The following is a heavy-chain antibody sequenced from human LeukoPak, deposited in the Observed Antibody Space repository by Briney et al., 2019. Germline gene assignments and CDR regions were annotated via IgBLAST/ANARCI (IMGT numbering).Heavy chain of an antibody. J-gene: IGHJ6*02. CDR3: ARHLLGYCSSTSCPAYGMDV. CDR2: INPNSGGT. CDR1: GYTFTGYY. D-gene: IGHD2-2*01. V-gene: IGHV1-2*02. Sequence: GASVKVSCKASGYTFTGYYMHWVRQAPGQGLEWMGWINPNSGGTNYAQKFQGRVTMTRDTSISTAYLQWSSLKASDTAVYYCARHLLGYCSSTSCPAYGMDVWGQGTTVTVSS.